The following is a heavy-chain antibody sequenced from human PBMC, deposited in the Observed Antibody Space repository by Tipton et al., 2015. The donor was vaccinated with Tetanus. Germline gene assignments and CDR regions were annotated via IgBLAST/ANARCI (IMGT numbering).Heavy chain of an antibody. D-gene: IGHD4-23*01. CDR2: IYPGDSDT. V-gene: IGHV5-51*01. Sequence: VQLVQSGAEVKKPGESLKISCKGSGYSFTGYWIAWVRQMPGKGLEWMGTIYPGDSDTTYSPSSQGRVTISAEKSIKTAYLRWNSLGASDPARYYCASLYGGNPPFDYWGQGTLVTVSS. CDR3: ASLYGGNPPFDY. J-gene: IGHJ4*02. CDR1: GYSFTGYW.